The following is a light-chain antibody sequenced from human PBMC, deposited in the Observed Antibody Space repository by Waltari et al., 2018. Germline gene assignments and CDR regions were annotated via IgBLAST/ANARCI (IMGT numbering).Light chain of an antibody. CDR1: GSNLEGYY. CDR2: DNN. Sequence: QSVLTQPPSVSGAPGQRVTISCIGSGSNLEGYYVYCYQHLPGMAPKLLIYDNNKRPSGFSDRFSGSKSGTSASLTITGLQTEDEADYYCQSYDSSLSAHVFGSGTRLTVL. CDR3: QSYDSSLSAHV. V-gene: IGLV1-40*01. J-gene: IGLJ6*01.